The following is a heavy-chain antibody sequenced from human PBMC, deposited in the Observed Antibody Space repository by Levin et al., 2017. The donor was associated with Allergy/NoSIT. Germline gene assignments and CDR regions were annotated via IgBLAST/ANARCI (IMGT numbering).Heavy chain of an antibody. J-gene: IGHJ6*02. V-gene: IGHV3-21*01. D-gene: IGHD3-16*01. Sequence: KGLEWVSYTSTTSSHIYYADSVRGRFTIFRDNAKNSLYLQMDSLTAEDTAVYYCARDLAGLARRGGMDVWGQGTSVTVSS. CDR3: ARDLAGLARRGGMDV. CDR2: TSTTSSHI.